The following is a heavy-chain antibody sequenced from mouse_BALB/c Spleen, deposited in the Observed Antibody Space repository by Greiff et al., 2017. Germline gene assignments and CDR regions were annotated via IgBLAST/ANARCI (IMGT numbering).Heavy chain of an antibody. J-gene: IGHJ2*01. CDR2: INSNGGST. V-gene: IGHV5-6-3*01. CDR3: ARELDY. Sequence: EVKLVESGGDLVKPGGSLKLSCAASGFTFSSYGMSWVRQTPDKRLELVATINSNGGSTYYPDSVKGRFTISRDNAKNTLYLQMSSLKSEDTAMYYCARELDYWGQGTTLTVSS. CDR1: GFTFSSYG.